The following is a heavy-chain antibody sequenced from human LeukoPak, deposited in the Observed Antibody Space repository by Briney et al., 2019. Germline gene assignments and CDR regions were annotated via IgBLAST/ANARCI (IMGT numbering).Heavy chain of an antibody. Sequence: GRSLRLSCAASGFTFSSYGMPWVRQAPGKGLEWVAVISYDGSNKYYADSVKGRFTISRDNSKNTLYLQMNSLRAEDTAVYYCAKDGPVAGTGGFDYWGQGTLVTVSS. CDR1: GFTFSSYG. J-gene: IGHJ4*02. V-gene: IGHV3-30*18. CDR2: ISYDGSNK. D-gene: IGHD6-19*01. CDR3: AKDGPVAGTGGFDY.